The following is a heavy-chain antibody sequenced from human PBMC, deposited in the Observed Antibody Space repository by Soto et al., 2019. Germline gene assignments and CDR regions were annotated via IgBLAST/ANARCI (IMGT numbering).Heavy chain of an antibody. J-gene: IGHJ3*02. D-gene: IGHD1-7*01. CDR1: GGSISSSSYY. CDR3: ARIGTTGAFDI. Sequence: SETLSLTCTVSGGSISSSSYYWGWIRQPPGKGLEWIGSIYYSGSTYYNPSLKSRVTISVDTSKNQFSLKLSSVTAADTAVYYCARIGTTGAFDIWGQGTMVTVSS. CDR2: IYYSGST. V-gene: IGHV4-39*01.